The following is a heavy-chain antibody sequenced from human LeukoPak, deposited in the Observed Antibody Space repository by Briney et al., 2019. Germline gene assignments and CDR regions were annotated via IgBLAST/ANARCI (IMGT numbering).Heavy chain of an antibody. V-gene: IGHV3-7*05. J-gene: IGHJ4*02. CDR1: GFTFNSYA. Sequence: GGSLRLSCTASGFTFNSYAMSWVRQAPGTGLEWVANIKQDGSEKYYVDSVKGRFSISRDNAENLLYLQMNSLRAEDTAVYYCARGRYRYGFGNWGQGTLVTVSS. CDR3: ARGRYRYGFGN. D-gene: IGHD5-18*01. CDR2: IKQDGSEK.